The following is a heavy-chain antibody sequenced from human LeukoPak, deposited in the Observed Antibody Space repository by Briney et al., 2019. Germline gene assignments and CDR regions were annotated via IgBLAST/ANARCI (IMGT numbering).Heavy chain of an antibody. J-gene: IGHJ4*02. CDR3: ARVRVIDWGSSYFDY. V-gene: IGHV4-39*07. CDR1: GGSISTSNYY. CDR2: IFYSGST. Sequence: SETLSLTCTVSGGSISTSNYYWGWIRQPPGRGLEWIGNIFYSGSTYYSPSLKSRVTISVDTSKNQFSLKLSSVTAADTAVYFCARVRVIDWGSSYFDYWGQGNLVTVSS. D-gene: IGHD3-9*01.